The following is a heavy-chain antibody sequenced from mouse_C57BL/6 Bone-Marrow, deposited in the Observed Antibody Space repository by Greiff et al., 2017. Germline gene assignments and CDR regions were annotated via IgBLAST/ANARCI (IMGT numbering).Heavy chain of an antibody. CDR1: GYTFTSYW. J-gene: IGHJ4*01. V-gene: IGHV1-53*01. CDR3: ARSFNYGYAMDY. Sequence: QVQLQQPGTELVKPGASVKLSCKASGYTFTSYWMHWVKQRPGQGLEWIGNINPSNGGTNYNEKFKSKATLTVDKSSSTAYMQLSSLTSEDSAVYDCARSFNYGYAMDYWGQGTSVTVSS. CDR2: INPSNGGT. D-gene: IGHD1-1*01.